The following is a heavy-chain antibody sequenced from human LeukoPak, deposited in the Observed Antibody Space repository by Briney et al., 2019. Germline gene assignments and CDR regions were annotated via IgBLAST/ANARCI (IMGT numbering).Heavy chain of an antibody. CDR2: IYPGDSDT. V-gene: IGHV5-51*01. CDR3: ARTRGYRYGPGMNWFDP. D-gene: IGHD5-18*01. Sequence: GESLKISCKGSGYSFTSYWIGWVRQMPGKGLEWMGIIYPGDSDTRYSPSFQGQVTISADKSISTAYLQWSSLKASDTAMYCCARTRGYRYGPGMNWFDPWGQGTLVTVSS. J-gene: IGHJ5*02. CDR1: GYSFTSYW.